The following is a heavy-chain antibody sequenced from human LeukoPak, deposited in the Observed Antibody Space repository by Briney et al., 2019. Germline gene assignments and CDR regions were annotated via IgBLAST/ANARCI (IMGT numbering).Heavy chain of an antibody. Sequence: SETLSLTRTVSGGSISSSSYYWGWIRQPPGKGLEWIGSIYYSGSTYYNPSLKSRVTISVDTSKNQFSLKLSSVTAADTAVYYCARLNWPLYDTDFDYWGQGTLVTVSS. CDR3: ARLNWPLYDTDFDY. CDR2: IYYSGST. D-gene: IGHD1-1*01. V-gene: IGHV4-39*01. CDR1: GGSISSSSYY. J-gene: IGHJ4*02.